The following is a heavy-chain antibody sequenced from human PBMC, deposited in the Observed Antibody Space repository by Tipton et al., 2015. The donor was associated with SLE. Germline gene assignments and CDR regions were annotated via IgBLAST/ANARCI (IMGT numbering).Heavy chain of an antibody. D-gene: IGHD6-13*01. Sequence: QVQLVQSGAEVKEPGASVKVSCKASGYTFTSYGISWVRQAPGQGLEWMGWISAYNGNTNYAQKLQGRVTMTTDTSTSTAHMELRSLRSDDTAVYYCATYSSSWPDAFDIWGQGTMVTVSS. CDR1: GYTFTSYG. CDR3: ATYSSSWPDAFDI. V-gene: IGHV1-18*01. J-gene: IGHJ3*02. CDR2: ISAYNGNT.